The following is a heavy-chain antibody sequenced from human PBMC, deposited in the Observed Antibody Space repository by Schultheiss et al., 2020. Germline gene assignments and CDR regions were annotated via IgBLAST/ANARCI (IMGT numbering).Heavy chain of an antibody. CDR3: AREGEDYGDYESFDY. CDR2: INPNSGGT. Sequence: ASVKVSCKASGYTFTGYYMHWVRQAPGQGLEWMGWINPNSGGTNYAQKFQGWVTMTRDTSISTAYMELRSLRSDDTAVYYCAREGEDYGDYESFDYWGQGTLVTVSS. D-gene: IGHD4-17*01. CDR1: GYTFTGYY. J-gene: IGHJ4*02. V-gene: IGHV1-2*04.